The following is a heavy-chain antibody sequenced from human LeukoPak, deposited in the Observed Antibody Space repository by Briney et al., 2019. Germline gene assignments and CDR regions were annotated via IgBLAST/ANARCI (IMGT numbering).Heavy chain of an antibody. CDR2: FYYSGTT. Sequence: PSETLSLTCTVSGGSISSYYWSWIRQPPGKALEWIGYFYYSGTTNCNPSLKSRVTISVDTSKNQFSLKLSSVTAADTAVYYCARETVAGKNWFDPWGQGTLITVSS. CDR3: ARETVAGKNWFDP. J-gene: IGHJ5*02. CDR1: GGSISSYY. V-gene: IGHV4-59*01. D-gene: IGHD6-19*01.